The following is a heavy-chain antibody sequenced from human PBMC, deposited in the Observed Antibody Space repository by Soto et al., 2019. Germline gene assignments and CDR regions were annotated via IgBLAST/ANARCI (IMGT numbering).Heavy chain of an antibody. CDR2: IYHSGST. CDR1: GGSISSSNW. D-gene: IGHD3-9*01. V-gene: IGHV4-4*02. J-gene: IGHJ5*02. Sequence: SETLSLTCAVSGGSISSSNWWSWVRQPPGKGLEWIGEIYHSGSTNYNPSLKSRVTISVDKSKNQFSLKLSSVTAADTAVYYCAGEVYDILTGYYRGTWWFDPWGQGTLVTVSS. CDR3: AGEVYDILTGYYRGTWWFDP.